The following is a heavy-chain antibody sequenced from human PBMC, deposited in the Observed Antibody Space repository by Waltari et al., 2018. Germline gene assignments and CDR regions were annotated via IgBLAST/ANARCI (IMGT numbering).Heavy chain of an antibody. D-gene: IGHD6-6*01. CDR2: INPNSGGT. J-gene: IGHJ4*02. Sequence: QVQLVQSGAEVKKPGASVKVSCKASGYTFTGYYMHWVRQAPGQGLEWVGRINPNSGGTKYAQKLQGRVTMTRDTSISTAYMELSRLRSDDTAVYYWARPSSGFDYWGQGTLVTVSS. V-gene: IGHV1-2*06. CDR3: ARPSSGFDY. CDR1: GYTFTGYY.